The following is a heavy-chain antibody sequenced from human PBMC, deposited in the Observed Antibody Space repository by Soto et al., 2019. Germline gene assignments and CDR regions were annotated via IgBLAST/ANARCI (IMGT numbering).Heavy chain of an antibody. CDR1: GFTFITYA. CDR2: IGASGGST. D-gene: IGHD1-26*01. J-gene: IGHJ4*02. V-gene: IGHV3-23*01. Sequence: PGGSLRLSCAASGFTFITYAMNWVRQAPGKGLEWVSGIGASGGSTYYSDSLKGRFTISRDNSRNTVFLQMKSLRAEDTAVYYCAKSLWVGATTEGIDYWGQGTLVTVSS. CDR3: AKSLWVGATTEGIDY.